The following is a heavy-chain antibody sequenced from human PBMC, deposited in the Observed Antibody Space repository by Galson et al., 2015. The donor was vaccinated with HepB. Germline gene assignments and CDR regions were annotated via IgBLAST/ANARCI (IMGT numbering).Heavy chain of an antibody. CDR1: GFTVSSNY. D-gene: IGHD3/OR15-3a*01. J-gene: IGHJ5*02. Sequence: SLRLSCAAPGFTVSSNYMSWVRQAPGKGLEWVSVIYSGGSTYYADSVKGRFTISRHNSKNTLYLQMNSLRAEDTAVYYCARVDGYNWFDPWGQGTLVTVSS. CDR3: ARVDGYNWFDP. CDR2: IYSGGST. V-gene: IGHV3-53*04.